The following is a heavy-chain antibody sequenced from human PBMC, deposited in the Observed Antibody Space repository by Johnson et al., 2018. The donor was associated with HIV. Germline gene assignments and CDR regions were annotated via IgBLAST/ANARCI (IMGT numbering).Heavy chain of an antibody. J-gene: IGHJ3*02. CDR2: ISWNSGSR. CDR3: AKGWTTVTTRLDAFDI. V-gene: IGHV3-9*01. Sequence: VQLVESGGGLVQPGRSLRLSCAASGFTFDDYAMHWARQAPGTGLEWVSGISWNSGSRDYEASVKGRFTISRDNAKNSLYLQMNSLRAEDTALYYCAKGWTTVTTRLDAFDIWGQGTMVTVSS. CDR1: GFTFDDYA. D-gene: IGHD4-11*01.